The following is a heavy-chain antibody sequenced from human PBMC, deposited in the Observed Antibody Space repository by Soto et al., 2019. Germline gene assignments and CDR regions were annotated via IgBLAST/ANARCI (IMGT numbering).Heavy chain of an antibody. V-gene: IGHV4-59*08. D-gene: IGHD2-2*01. J-gene: IGHJ5*02. CDR2: IYYSGST. CDR3: ARHVVVVVPAAMGPYNWFDP. CDR1: GGSISSYY. Sequence: SETLSLTCTVSGGSISSYYWSWIRQPPGKGLEWIGYIYYSGSTNYNPSLKSRVTISVDTSKNQFSLKLSSVTAADTAVYYCARHVVVVVPAAMGPYNWFDPWGQGTLVTV.